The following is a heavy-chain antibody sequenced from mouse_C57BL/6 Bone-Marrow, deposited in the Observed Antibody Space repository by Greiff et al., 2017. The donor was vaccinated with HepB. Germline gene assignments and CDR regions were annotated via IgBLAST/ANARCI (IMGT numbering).Heavy chain of an antibody. Sequence: DVKLVESGPGLVKPSQSLSLTCSVTGYSITSGYYWNWIRQFPGNKLEWMGYISYDGSNNYNPSLKNRISITRDTSKNQFFLKLNSVTTEDTATYYCARDGLLLRYWYFDVWGTGTTVTVSS. J-gene: IGHJ1*03. CDR3: ARDGLLLRYWYFDV. D-gene: IGHD1-1*01. CDR1: GYSITSGYY. V-gene: IGHV3-6*01. CDR2: ISYDGSN.